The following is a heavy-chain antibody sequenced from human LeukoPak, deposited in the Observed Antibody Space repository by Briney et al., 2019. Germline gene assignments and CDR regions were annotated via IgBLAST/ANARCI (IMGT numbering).Heavy chain of an antibody. J-gene: IGHJ5*02. CDR3: ARQSALNWFDP. CDR1: GGSISSYY. CDR2: IYYSGST. D-gene: IGHD2-15*01. V-gene: IGHV4-59*08. Sequence: PSETPSPTFPVSGGSISSYYWSWVRQPPRKGLEWIGYIYYSGSTNYNPSLKSRVTISVDTSKNQFSLKLSSVTAADTAVYYCARQSALNWFDPWGQGTLVTVSS.